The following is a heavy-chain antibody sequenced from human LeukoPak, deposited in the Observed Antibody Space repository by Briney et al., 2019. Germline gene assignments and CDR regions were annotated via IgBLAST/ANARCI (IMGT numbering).Heavy chain of an antibody. CDR1: GGSINSYY. Sequence: PSETLSLTCSVSGGSINSYYWSWIRQSPGKGLEWIGYIFYIGSTNYNPSLESRVTMSVDTSKNQFSLNLSSVTAADTAVYYCARRGIAVAGTDLDIWGQGTMVTVSS. D-gene: IGHD6-19*01. V-gene: IGHV4-59*01. CDR2: IFYIGST. CDR3: ARRGIAVAGTDLDI. J-gene: IGHJ3*02.